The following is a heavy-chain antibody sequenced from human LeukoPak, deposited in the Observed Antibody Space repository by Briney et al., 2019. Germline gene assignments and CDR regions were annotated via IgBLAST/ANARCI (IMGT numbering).Heavy chain of an antibody. Sequence: SETLSLTCAVYGGSFSGYYWSWIRQPPGKVLEWIGYIYYSGSTNYNPSLKSRVTISVDTSKNQFSLKLSSVTAADTAVYYCARLDTGDFDYWGQGTLVTVSS. CDR1: GGSFSGYY. J-gene: IGHJ4*02. V-gene: IGHV4-59*01. D-gene: IGHD7-27*01. CDR2: IYYSGST. CDR3: ARLDTGDFDY.